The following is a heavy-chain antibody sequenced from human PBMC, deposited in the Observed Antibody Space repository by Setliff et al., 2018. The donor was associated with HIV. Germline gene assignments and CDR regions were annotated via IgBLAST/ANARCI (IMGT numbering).Heavy chain of an antibody. V-gene: IGHV1-8*01. J-gene: IGHJ4*02. CDR1: GYTFTNYD. Sequence: SCKASGYTFTNYDINWVRQATGQGLEWMGWMNPNSGNTGYAQKFQGRITMTRNTAISTAYMELSSLRSEDTAMYYCAWGTQRPIDSWGQGTLVTVSS. CDR2: MNPNSGNT. CDR3: AWGTQRPIDS. D-gene: IGHD3-16*01.